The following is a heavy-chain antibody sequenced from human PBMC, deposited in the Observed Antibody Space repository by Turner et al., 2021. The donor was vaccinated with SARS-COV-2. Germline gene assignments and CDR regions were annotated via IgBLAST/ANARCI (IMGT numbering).Heavy chain of an antibody. CDR3: AKDKSAEDYYDSSGYYGGGAFDI. V-gene: IGHV3-9*01. CDR2: ISWNSGTI. D-gene: IGHD3-22*01. J-gene: IGHJ3*02. CDR1: GFTFDDYA. Sequence: EVQLVESGVGLVQPGRSLRLSCAASGFTFDDYAMHWVRQAPGKGLEWVSGISWNSGTIGYADSVKGRFTISRDNAKNSLYLQMNSLRAEDTALYYCAKDKSAEDYYDSSGYYGGGAFDIWGQGTMVTVSS.